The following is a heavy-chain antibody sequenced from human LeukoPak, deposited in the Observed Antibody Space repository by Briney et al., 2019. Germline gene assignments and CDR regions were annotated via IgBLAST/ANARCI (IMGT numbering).Heavy chain of an antibody. CDR3: ARDLEYDSSGYYYDY. D-gene: IGHD3-22*01. CDR2: IYTSGST. CDR1: GGSISSYY. J-gene: IGHJ4*02. Sequence: SETLSLTCTVSGGSISSYYWSWIRQPAGKGLEWIGRIYTSGSTNYNPSLKSRVTMSVDTSKNQFSLKLSSVTAADTAVYYCARDLEYDSSGYYYDYWGKGTLVPVSS. V-gene: IGHV4-4*07.